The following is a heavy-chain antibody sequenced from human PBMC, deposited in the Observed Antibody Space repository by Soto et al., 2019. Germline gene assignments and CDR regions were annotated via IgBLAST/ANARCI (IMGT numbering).Heavy chain of an antibody. J-gene: IGHJ6*02. V-gene: IGHV2-70*01. Sequence: SGPTLVNPTQTLTLTCTFSGFSLSTSGMCVSWIRQPPGKALEWLALIDWDDDKYYSTSLKTRLTIPKDTSKNQVVLTMTNMDPVDTATYYCARTPGYSSSWYGFYYYGMDVWGQGTTVTVSS. D-gene: IGHD6-13*01. CDR2: IDWDDDK. CDR3: ARTPGYSSSWYGFYYYGMDV. CDR1: GFSLSTSGMC.